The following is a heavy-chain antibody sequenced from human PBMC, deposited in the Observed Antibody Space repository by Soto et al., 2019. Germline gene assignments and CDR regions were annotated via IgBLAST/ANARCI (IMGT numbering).Heavy chain of an antibody. J-gene: IGHJ6*02. Sequence: LRLSCAASGFTVSSNYMSWVRQAPGKGLEWVSVIYSGGSTYYADSVKGRFTISRDNSKNTLYLQMSSLRAEDTAVYYCAREEHYYYGMDVWGQGTTVTVSS. CDR3: AREEHYYYGMDV. CDR1: GFTVSSNY. CDR2: IYSGGST. V-gene: IGHV3-53*01. D-gene: IGHD1-26*01.